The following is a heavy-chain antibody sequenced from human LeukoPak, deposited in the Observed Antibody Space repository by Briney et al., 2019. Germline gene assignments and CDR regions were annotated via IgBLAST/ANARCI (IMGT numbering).Heavy chain of an antibody. CDR2: IYYTGST. J-gene: IGHJ4*02. Sequence: SQTLSLTCTVSGGSISSGGYYWNWIRQHPGKGLEWVGYIYYTGSTYYNPSLKGRISMSVDTSNNHFSLRLRSVSVADTAVYYCVRSGLWLRGTTAFGSWGLGTLVTVSS. V-gene: IGHV4-31*03. CDR1: GGSISSGGYY. CDR3: VRSGLWLRGTTAFGS. D-gene: IGHD4-17*01.